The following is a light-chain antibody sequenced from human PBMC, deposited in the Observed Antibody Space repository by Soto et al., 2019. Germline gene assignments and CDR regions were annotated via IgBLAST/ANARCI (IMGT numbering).Light chain of an antibody. V-gene: IGLV2-14*01. Sequence: QSALTQPASVSGSPGQSITISCTGTNSDVGGYNYVSWYQQHPGKAPKLMIYDVSNRPSGVSNRFSGSKSGNTASLTISGLQAEDEADYYCSSYTSSSLHVVFGGGTKLTVL. CDR3: SSYTSSSLHVV. CDR1: NSDVGGYNY. CDR2: DVS. J-gene: IGLJ2*01.